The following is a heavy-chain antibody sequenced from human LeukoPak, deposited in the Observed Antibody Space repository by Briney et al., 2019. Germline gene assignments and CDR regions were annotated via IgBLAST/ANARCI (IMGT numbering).Heavy chain of an antibody. CDR3: AKKGATTGDFDY. J-gene: IGHJ4*02. CDR1: GFTFNTYA. D-gene: IGHD1-26*01. V-gene: IGHV3-33*06. CDR2: IWYDGSNE. Sequence: GGSLRLSCAASGFTFNTYAMNWVRQAPGKGLEWVAVIWYDGSNEYYADSVKGRFTISRDNSKNTLYLQMNSLRAEDTAVYYCAKKGATTGDFDYWGQGTLVTVSS.